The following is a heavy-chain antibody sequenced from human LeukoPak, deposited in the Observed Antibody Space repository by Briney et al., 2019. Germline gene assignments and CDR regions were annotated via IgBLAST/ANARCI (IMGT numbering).Heavy chain of an antibody. CDR2: INSDGSDT. J-gene: IGHJ3*02. V-gene: IGHV3-74*01. CDR3: ARGGYHHGFDI. D-gene: IGHD2-15*01. Sequence: GGSLRLSCAASGFTFNSYWFHWVRQAPGKGRVWVSRINSDGSDTIYADSVKGRFTISRDNAKSTVYLQMNSLKAEDTAVYYCARGGYHHGFDIWGQGTMVTVSS. CDR1: GFTFNSYW.